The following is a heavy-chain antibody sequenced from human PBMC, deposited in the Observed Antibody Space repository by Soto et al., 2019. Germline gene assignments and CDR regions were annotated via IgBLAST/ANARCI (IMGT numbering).Heavy chain of an antibody. Sequence: QVQLQESGPGLVKPSQTLSLTCTGSGASISGGDYYWAWIRQPPGKGLEWIGSIYYTGNTYSNPSLSSRLSTSVDPSNNRFSLTLTAVSAADTAIYYCARATYDSSTYDLAYWGQGTLVTVSS. V-gene: IGHV4-30-4*01. D-gene: IGHD3-22*01. J-gene: IGHJ4*02. CDR1: GASISGGDYY. CDR2: IYYTGNT. CDR3: ARATYDSSTYDLAY.